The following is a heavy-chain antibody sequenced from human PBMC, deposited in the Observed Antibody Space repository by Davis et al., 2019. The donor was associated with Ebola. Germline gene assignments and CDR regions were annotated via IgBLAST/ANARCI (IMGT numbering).Heavy chain of an antibody. CDR3: ASLRRTITGMDDGFDI. CDR1: GNSFTSHW. J-gene: IGHJ3*02. D-gene: IGHD1-20*01. V-gene: IGHV5-51*01. Sequence: GESLKISCQDSGNSFTSHWIGWVRQMPGKGLEWMGLIYTGDSDTRYSPSFRGQVTISADKSIKTAFLQWSSLKASDTAMYYCASLRRTITGMDDGFDIWGQGTMVTVSS. CDR2: IYTGDSDT.